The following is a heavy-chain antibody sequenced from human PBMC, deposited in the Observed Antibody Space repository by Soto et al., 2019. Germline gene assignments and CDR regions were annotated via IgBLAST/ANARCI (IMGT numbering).Heavy chain of an antibody. CDR3: ARDPGDGYNTFDY. Sequence: QVQLVESGGGVVQPGRSLRLSCAASGFTFSSYAMHWVRQAPGKGLEWVAVISYDGSNKYYADSVKGRFTISRDNSKNPLDLQMNSLRGEDKAGYYCARDPGDGYNTFDYWGQGTLVTVSS. CDR1: GFTFSSYA. CDR2: ISYDGSNK. D-gene: IGHD5-12*01. V-gene: IGHV3-30-3*01. J-gene: IGHJ4*02.